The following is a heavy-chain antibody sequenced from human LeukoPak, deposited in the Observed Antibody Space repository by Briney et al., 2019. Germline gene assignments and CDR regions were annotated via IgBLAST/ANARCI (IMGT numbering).Heavy chain of an antibody. J-gene: IGHJ4*02. CDR3: TRGRIVGGY. CDR1: GFTFGDYA. CDR2: IRSKAYGGTT. D-gene: IGHD3-22*01. V-gene: IGHV3-49*03. Sequence: GGSLRLSCTASGFTFGDYAMSWLRQAPGKGLEWVGFIRSKAYGGTTEYAASVKGRFTISRDDSKSIAYLQMNSLKTEDTAVYYCTRGRIVGGYWGQGTLVTVSS.